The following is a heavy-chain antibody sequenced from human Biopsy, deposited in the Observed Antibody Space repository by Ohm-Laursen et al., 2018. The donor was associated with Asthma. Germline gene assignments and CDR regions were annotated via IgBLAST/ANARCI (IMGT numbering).Heavy chain of an antibody. D-gene: IGHD5-12*01. CDR1: GFMFRSFG. CDR3: AKRRGYSGHDNDY. J-gene: IGHJ4*02. Sequence: GQTLSLTCAVSGFMFRSFGMHWVRQAPGKGLEWVAVISYDGNHKFYEDSVKGRFTISRDNSKNTLYLQMNSLRTEDTAVYYCAKRRGYSGHDNDYWGQGTLVSVSS. CDR2: ISYDGNHK. V-gene: IGHV3-30*18.